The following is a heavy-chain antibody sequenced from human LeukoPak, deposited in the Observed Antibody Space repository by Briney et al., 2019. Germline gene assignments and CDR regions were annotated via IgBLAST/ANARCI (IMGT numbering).Heavy chain of an antibody. V-gene: IGHV3-53*04. CDR2: IYSGGTT. CDR3: ARVDTVMAYYFDL. J-gene: IGHJ4*02. Sequence: GGSLRLSCAASGFTFSTYAMNWVRQPPGKGLEWVSTIYSGGTTYYSDSVMGRFTISRHNSRNTLYLQMNSLRAEDTAVYYCARVDTVMAYYFDLWGQGTLVTVSS. D-gene: IGHD5-18*01. CDR1: GFTFSTYA.